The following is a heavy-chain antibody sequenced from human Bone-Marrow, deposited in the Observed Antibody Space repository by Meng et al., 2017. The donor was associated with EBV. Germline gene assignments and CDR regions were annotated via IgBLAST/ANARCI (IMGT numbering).Heavy chain of an antibody. Sequence: QVQLREWVPDLVTPSGTLSLTCVVTGDSISSSKGWSWVRHPPGKGLEWFGEVSLWGTSSYNPSLQSRGTISVDKSNNQFALNLNSVTAADTAVYYCVRNWGYYFDSWGQGTLVTVSS. J-gene: IGHJ4*02. CDR1: GDSISSSKG. CDR2: VSLWGTS. D-gene: IGHD3-16*01. CDR3: VRNWGYYFDS. V-gene: IGHV4-4*02.